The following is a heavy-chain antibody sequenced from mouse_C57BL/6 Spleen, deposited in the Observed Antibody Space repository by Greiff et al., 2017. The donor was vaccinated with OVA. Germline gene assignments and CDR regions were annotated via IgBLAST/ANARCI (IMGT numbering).Heavy chain of an antibody. J-gene: IGHJ1*03. CDR2: IDPANGNT. CDR3: AFTTVVSYWYFDV. V-gene: IGHV14-3*01. D-gene: IGHD1-1*01. CDR1: GFNIKNTY. Sequence: VHVKQSVAELVRPGASVKLSCTASGFNIKNTYMHWVKQRPEQGLEWIGRIDPANGNTKYAPKFQGKATITADTSSNTAYLQLSSLTSEDTAIYYCAFTTVVSYWYFDVWGTGTTVTVSS.